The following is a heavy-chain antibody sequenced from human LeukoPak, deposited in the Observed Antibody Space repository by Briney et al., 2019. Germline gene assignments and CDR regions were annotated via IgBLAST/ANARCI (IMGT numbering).Heavy chain of an antibody. D-gene: IGHD3-10*01. CDR1: GYTFTSYY. CDR3: ARDRDYYGSGSQTYFDY. Sequence: ASVKVSCKASGYTFTSYYMHWVRQAPGQGLEWMGIINPSGGSTSYAQKFQGRVTMTRDMSTSTVYMELSSLRSEDTAVYYCARDRDYYGSGSQTYFDYWGRGTLVTVSS. CDR2: INPSGGST. V-gene: IGHV1-46*01. J-gene: IGHJ4*02.